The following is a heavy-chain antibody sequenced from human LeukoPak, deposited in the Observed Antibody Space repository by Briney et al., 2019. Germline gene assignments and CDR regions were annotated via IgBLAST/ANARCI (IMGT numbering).Heavy chain of an antibody. CDR2: ISGSGGST. Sequence: GGSLRLSCAASGFTFSSYAMSWVRQAPGKGLEWVSAISGSGGSTYYADSVKGRFTISRDNSKNTLYLQMNSLRVEDTAVYYCAIGAYSSTGFDYWGQGTLVTVSS. D-gene: IGHD6-19*01. V-gene: IGHV3-23*01. CDR1: GFTFSSYA. CDR3: AIGAYSSTGFDY. J-gene: IGHJ4*02.